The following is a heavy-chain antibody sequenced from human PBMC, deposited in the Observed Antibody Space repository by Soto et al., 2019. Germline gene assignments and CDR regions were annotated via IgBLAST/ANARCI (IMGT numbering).Heavy chain of an antibody. Sequence: VESLKISCKGSGDSFTSYWISWVRQMPGKGLEWMGRIDPSDSYTNYSPSFQGHVTISADKSVSTAYLQWSSLKASDTAMYYCARSCYSCYYGVDVWGQGTTVTVS. CDR2: IDPSDSYT. D-gene: IGHD2-21*02. J-gene: IGHJ6*02. CDR3: ARSCYSCYYGVDV. CDR1: GDSFTSYW. V-gene: IGHV5-10-1*01.